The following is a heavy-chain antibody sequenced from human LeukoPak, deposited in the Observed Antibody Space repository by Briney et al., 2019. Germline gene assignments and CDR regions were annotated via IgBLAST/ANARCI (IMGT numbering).Heavy chain of an antibody. Sequence: GGSLRLSCAASGFTVSSNYMSWVRQVPGKGLEWVSVIYSDGTISYADSVKGRFTISRDNSENTLYLQMNSLRVEDTAVYYCARDFTTWGYSGLFDYWGQGTLVTVSS. CDR1: GFTVSSNY. D-gene: IGHD1-26*01. CDR3: ARDFTTWGYSGLFDY. CDR2: IYSDGTI. J-gene: IGHJ4*02. V-gene: IGHV3-66*01.